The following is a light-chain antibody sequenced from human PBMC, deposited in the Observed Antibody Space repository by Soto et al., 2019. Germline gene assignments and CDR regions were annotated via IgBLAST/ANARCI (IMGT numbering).Light chain of an antibody. CDR3: QHYDTFSWA. J-gene: IGKJ1*01. CDR2: AAS. Sequence: DIQMTQSPSTLSASVGDRVTITCRASQNIDISLAWFQQRPGQAPKVLIYAASGLASGVPSTFSGSGSGTEFTLTISSLQPDDFATYFCQHYDTFSWAFGQGTKVDTK. V-gene: IGKV1-5*01. CDR1: QNIDIS.